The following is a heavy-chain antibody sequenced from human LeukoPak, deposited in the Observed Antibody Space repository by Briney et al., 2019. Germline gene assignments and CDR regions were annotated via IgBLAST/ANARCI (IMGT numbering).Heavy chain of an antibody. CDR1: GASFSSSPYY. J-gene: IGHJ4*02. D-gene: IGHD6-6*01. V-gene: IGHV4-39*07. CDR2: VYNSGST. CDR3: AKTGSSIAARPPDY. Sequence: SETLSLTCTVSGASFSSSPYYWGWIRQPAGKGLEWIGSVYNSGSTFYNPSLKSRVTISIDAFKNQFSLRLTSVTAADTAVYYCAKTGSSIAARPPDYWGQGTLVIVSS.